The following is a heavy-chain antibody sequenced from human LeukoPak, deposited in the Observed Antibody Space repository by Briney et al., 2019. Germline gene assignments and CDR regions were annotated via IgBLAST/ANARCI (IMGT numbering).Heavy chain of an antibody. CDR2: ISYDGSNK. CDR3: AKHGGESYFFDY. Sequence: GGSLRLSCAASGFTFSSYGMHWVRQAPGKGLEWVAVISYDGSNKYYADSVKGRFTISRDNSRNTLYLQMNSLRAEDTAVYYCAKHGGESYFFDYWGQGTLVTVSS. D-gene: IGHD1-26*01. V-gene: IGHV3-30*18. CDR1: GFTFSSYG. J-gene: IGHJ4*02.